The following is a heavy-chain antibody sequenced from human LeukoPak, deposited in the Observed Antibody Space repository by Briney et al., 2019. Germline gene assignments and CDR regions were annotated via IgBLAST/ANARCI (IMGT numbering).Heavy chain of an antibody. J-gene: IGHJ6*02. CDR1: GYTFTNYH. V-gene: IGHV1-46*01. CDR3: ARDRANYDFWNGYLAYGMDV. D-gene: IGHD3-3*01. CDR2: INPSGGST. Sequence: ASVKVSCKASGYTFTNYHIHWVRQALGQGLEWMGRINPSGGSTTYAQKFQGRVTMTRNTSTTTVYMELSSLRSEDTAVYYCARDRANYDFWNGYLAYGMDVWGQGTTVTVSS.